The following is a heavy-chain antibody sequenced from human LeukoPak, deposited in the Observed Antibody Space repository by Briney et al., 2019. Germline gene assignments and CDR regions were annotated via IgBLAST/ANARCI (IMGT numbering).Heavy chain of an antibody. CDR2: ISSSGGTR. CDR3: ERAAIVRGVDYFDY. Sequence: GGSLRLSCAASGFTFSSYTMSWVRQAPGKGLEWVSVISSSGGTRYYADSVKGWLSISRDNSKITLYLQMNSLRVDDTAIYYCERAAIVRGVDYFDYWGQGTLVTVSS. D-gene: IGHD3-10*01. J-gene: IGHJ4*02. V-gene: IGHV3-23*01. CDR1: GFTFSSYT.